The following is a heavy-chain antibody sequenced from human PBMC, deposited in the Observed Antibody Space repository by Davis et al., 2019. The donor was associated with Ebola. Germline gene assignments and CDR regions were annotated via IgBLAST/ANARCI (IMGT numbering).Heavy chain of an antibody. CDR1: GGSFSGYY. CDR3: ARGEWGYCSSTSCYRDYYYGMDV. CDR2: INHSGST. J-gene: IGHJ6*02. Sequence: SETLSLTCAVYGGSFSGYYWSWIRQPPGKGLEWIGEINHSGSTNYNPSLKSRVTISVDKSKNQFSLKLSSVTAADTAVYYCARGEWGYCSSTSCYRDYYYGMDVWGQGTTVTVSS. D-gene: IGHD2-2*02. V-gene: IGHV4-34*01.